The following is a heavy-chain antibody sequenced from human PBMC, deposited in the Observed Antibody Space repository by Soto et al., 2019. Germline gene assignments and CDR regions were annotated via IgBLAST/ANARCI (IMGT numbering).Heavy chain of an antibody. D-gene: IGHD2-2*01. J-gene: IGHJ5*02. CDR1: GYSFTSYW. CDR3: ARGYCTTTICDPWFDP. V-gene: IGHV5-51*01. Sequence: PGESLKISCTGVGYSFTSYWIGWVRQMPGKGLEWMWIIYPGDSDTRYSPSFQGQVTISVDKSITTAYLHWSSLKASDTAMYYCARGYCTTTICDPWFDPWGQGTLVTVS. CDR2: IYPGDSDT.